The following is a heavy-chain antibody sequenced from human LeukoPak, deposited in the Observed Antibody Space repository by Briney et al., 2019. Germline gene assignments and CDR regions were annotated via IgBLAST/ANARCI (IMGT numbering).Heavy chain of an antibody. V-gene: IGHV3-23*01. J-gene: IGHJ4*02. D-gene: IGHD2-15*01. CDR3: AEDVVVIVAAKPGI. CDR2: ISGSGGST. Sequence: GGSLRLSCAASGFTFSSYAMSWVRQAPGKGLEWGSAISGSGGSTYYADSVKGRFTISRDNSRNTLYLQMNSLRAEDTAVYYCAEDVVVIVAAKPGIWGQGTLVTVSS. CDR1: GFTFSSYA.